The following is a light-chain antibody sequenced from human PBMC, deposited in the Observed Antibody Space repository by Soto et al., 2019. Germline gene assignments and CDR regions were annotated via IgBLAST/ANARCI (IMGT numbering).Light chain of an antibody. CDR3: QQYAYWPET. V-gene: IGKV3D-15*01. CDR1: QSVRTN. Sequence: EFLMTQFADTLSVPPGETVTLSCGASQSVRTNLAWYQQRPGQAPRLLIHYSSTRATGVPARFSGSGSGTNFTLAISSLQSEDFAVYFCQQYAYWPETFGQGTKVDI. J-gene: IGKJ1*01. CDR2: YSS.